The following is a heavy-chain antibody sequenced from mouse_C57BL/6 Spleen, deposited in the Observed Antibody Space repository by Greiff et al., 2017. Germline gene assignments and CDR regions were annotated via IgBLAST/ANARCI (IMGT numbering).Heavy chain of an antibody. D-gene: IGHD2-4*01. CDR3: ASGDYLWAMDY. CDR1: GYTFTDYY. Sequence: QVQLKESGAELVRPGASVRLSCKASGYTFTDYYINWVKQRPGQGLEWIAMIYPGSGSTYYNEKFTGKATLTAEKSSSTAYMQHSSLTSEYSAVYFCASGDYLWAMDYWGKGTSVTVSS. J-gene: IGHJ4*01. V-gene: IGHV1-76*01. CDR2: IYPGSGST.